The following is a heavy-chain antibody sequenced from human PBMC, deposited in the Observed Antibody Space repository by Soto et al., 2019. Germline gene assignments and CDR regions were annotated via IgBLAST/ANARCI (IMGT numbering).Heavy chain of an antibody. J-gene: IGHJ4*02. CDR2: IYYSGST. CDR1: GGSISSGDYY. D-gene: IGHD2-2*01. Sequence: SETLSLTCTVSGGSISSGDYYWGWIRQPPGKGLEWIGYIYYSGSTYYNPSLKSRVTISVDTSKNQVSLKVTSVTAADTAVYYCAREIVVVAAAMRYFDYWGQGTLVTVSS. CDR3: AREIVVVAAAMRYFDY. V-gene: IGHV4-30-4*01.